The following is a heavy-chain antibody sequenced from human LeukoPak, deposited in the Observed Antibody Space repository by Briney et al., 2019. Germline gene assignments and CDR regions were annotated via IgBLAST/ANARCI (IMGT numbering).Heavy chain of an antibody. D-gene: IGHD6-19*01. CDR1: GFTFSGFG. CDR3: AKRLAMTGTYHFDY. CDR2: IWYDGSNK. J-gene: IGHJ4*02. Sequence: GGSLRLSCAASGFTFSGFGMHWVRQAPGKGLEWVAVIWYDGSNKYYADSVKGRFTISRDNSKNTLYLQMNSLRAEDTAVYYCAKRLAMTGTYHFDYWGQGTLVTVSS. V-gene: IGHV3-33*06.